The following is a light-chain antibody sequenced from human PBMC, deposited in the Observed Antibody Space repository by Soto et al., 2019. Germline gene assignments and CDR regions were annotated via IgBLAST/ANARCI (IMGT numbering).Light chain of an antibody. V-gene: IGKV3-15*01. Sequence: EIVMTQSPATLSVSPGERATLSCRASQSVSSTLAWFQQKPSQAPSLLIYGASTRATGIPARFSGSGSGTEFTLTISSLQSEDFAVYYCQQYNDWPPLTFGGGTKVEIK. CDR2: GAS. CDR3: QQYNDWPPLT. J-gene: IGKJ4*01. CDR1: QSVSST.